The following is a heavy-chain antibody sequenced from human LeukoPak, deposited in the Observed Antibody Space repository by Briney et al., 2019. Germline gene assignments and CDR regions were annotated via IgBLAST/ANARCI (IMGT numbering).Heavy chain of an antibody. Sequence: ASVKVSCKASGYTFTSYDINWVRQATGQGLEWMGWMNPNSGNTGYAQKFQGRVTMTRNTSTSTVYMEVSSLRSEDTAVYCCAREYDYGPTPSPVEAFDIWGQGTMVTVSS. CDR1: GYTFTSYD. CDR2: MNPNSGNT. J-gene: IGHJ3*02. CDR3: AREYDYGPTPSPVEAFDI. D-gene: IGHD4-17*01. V-gene: IGHV1-8*01.